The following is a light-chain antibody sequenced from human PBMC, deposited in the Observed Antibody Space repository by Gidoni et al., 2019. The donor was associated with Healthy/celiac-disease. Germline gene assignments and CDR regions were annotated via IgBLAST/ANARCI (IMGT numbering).Light chain of an antibody. CDR3: QQYDNLPYT. J-gene: IGKJ2*01. CDR1: QDISNY. Sequence: DIQMTQSPSSLSASVGDRVTITCQASQDISNYLNWYQQKPGKAPKLLIYDASNLETGVPSRFSGIGSGTDFTFTISSLQPEDIATYYCQQYDNLPYTFGQXTKLEIK. CDR2: DAS. V-gene: IGKV1-33*01.